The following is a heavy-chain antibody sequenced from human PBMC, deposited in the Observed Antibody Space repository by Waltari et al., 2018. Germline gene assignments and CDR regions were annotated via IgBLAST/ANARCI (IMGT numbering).Heavy chain of an antibody. V-gene: IGHV3-48*04. CDR2: ISSSSSTI. CDR1: GLTFSSYS. CDR3: ARKRDWLDY. Sequence: EVQLVESGGGLVQPGGSLRLSCAASGLTFSSYSMNWVRQAPGKGLEWVSYISSSSSTIYYADSVKGRFTISRDNAKNSLYLQMNSLRAEDTAVYYCARKRDWLDYWGQGTLVTVSS. J-gene: IGHJ4*02. D-gene: IGHD3-9*01.